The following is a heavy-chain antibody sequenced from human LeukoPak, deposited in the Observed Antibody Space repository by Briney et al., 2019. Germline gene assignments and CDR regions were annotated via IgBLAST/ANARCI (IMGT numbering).Heavy chain of an antibody. CDR2: ISAYNGNT. Sequence: ASVKVSCKASGYTFTTYDFNWVRQATGQGLEWMGWISAYNGNTNYAQKLQGRVTMTTDTSTSTAYMELRSLRSDDTAVYYCARAILGYCSGGSCYNYYYYYMDVWGKGTTVTVSS. D-gene: IGHD2-15*01. V-gene: IGHV1-18*01. J-gene: IGHJ6*03. CDR1: GYTFTTYD. CDR3: ARAILGYCSGGSCYNYYYYYMDV.